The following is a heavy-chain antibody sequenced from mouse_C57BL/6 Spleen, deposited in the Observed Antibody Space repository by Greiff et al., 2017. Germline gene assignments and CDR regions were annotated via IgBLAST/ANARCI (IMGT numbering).Heavy chain of an antibody. J-gene: IGHJ3*01. CDR1: GYTFTSYW. D-gene: IGHD2-4*01. CDR3: AIKGYDYDGFAY. V-gene: IGHV1-72*01. CDR2: IGPNSGGT. Sequence: QVQLQQSGAELVKPGASVKLSCKASGYTFTSYWMHWVKQRPGRGLEWIGRIGPNSGGTKYNEKFKSKATLTVDKPSSTAYMQLSSLTSYDSAVYYCAIKGYDYDGFAYWGQGTLVTVSA.